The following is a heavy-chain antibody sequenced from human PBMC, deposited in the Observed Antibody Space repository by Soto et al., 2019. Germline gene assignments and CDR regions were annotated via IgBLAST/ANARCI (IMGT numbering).Heavy chain of an antibody. J-gene: IGHJ4*02. CDR2: LSYDESNT. CDR3: AKSGQEWSRSPDD. D-gene: IGHD3-3*01. CDR1: GLTFGDFG. Sequence: QVQLVESGGGVVQPGRSLRLSCLASGLTFGDFGMHWVRQAPGKGLEWVAALSYDESNTYYADSVKGRFTISRDISKNTLYLQINSLRPEDTDVYFCAKSGQEWSRSPDDWGPGTLVTVSS. V-gene: IGHV3-30*18.